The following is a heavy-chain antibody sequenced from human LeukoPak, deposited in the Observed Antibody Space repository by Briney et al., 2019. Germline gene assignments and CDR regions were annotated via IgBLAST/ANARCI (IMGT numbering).Heavy chain of an antibody. CDR1: GFTFSNAW. V-gene: IGHV3-15*07. CDR2: IKSKTDGGTT. J-gene: IGHJ4*02. Sequence: GGSLRLSCAASGFTFSNAWMNWVRQAPGKGLEWVGRIKSKTDGGTTDYAAPVKGRFTVSRDDSKNTLYLQMNSLKTEDTAVYYCSTTYYYDSSEGYWGQGTLVTVSS. D-gene: IGHD3-22*01. CDR3: STTYYYDSSEGY.